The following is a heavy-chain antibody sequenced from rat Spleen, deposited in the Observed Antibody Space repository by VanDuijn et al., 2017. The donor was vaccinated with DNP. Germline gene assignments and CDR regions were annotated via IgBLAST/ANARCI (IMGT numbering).Heavy chain of an antibody. Sequence: QVQLKESGPGLVQPSQTLSLACTVSGFSLTSYHVHWVRQPPGKGLEWMGVMWSGGRTEYDSGLKSRLSFSRDTSKSQVFLEMNSLQTDDTATYYCARGGYGNDDYYAMDVWGQGTLVTVSS. CDR2: MWSGGRT. J-gene: IGHJ3*01. D-gene: IGHD1-7*01. V-gene: IGHV2-30*01. CDR3: ARGGYGNDDYYAMDV. CDR1: GFSLTSYH.